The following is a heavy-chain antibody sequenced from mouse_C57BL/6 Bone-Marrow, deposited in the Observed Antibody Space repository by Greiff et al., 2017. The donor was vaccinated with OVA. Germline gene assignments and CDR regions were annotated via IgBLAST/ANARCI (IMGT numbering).Heavy chain of an antibody. Sequence: VQGVESGPGLVQPSQSLSISCTVSGFSLTGYGVHWVRQSPGKGLEWLGVIWSGGSTDYNAAFISSMSLSKDNSKSQVFFKMNSLQADDTAIYYCARNGIYYGNLYAMDYWGQGTSVTVSS. CDR1: GFSLTGYG. J-gene: IGHJ4*01. CDR3: ARNGIYYGNLYAMDY. V-gene: IGHV2-2*01. D-gene: IGHD1-1*01. CDR2: IWSGGST.